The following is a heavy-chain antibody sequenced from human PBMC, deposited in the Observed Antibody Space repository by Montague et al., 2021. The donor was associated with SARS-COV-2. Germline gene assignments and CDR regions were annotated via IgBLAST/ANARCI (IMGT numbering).Heavy chain of an antibody. V-gene: IGHV4-34*01. D-gene: IGHD2-2*02. CDR3: ARLGDGIVPSPILGLGPYYSFYYMDV. CDR2: ISQSGNT. Sequence: SETLSLTCAVSGGSFSRYYWSWIRQPPGKGLEWIGEISQSGNTKYNLSLQSRVSISLDTSRNQFSLKVSSVTAADTAIYYCARLGDGIVPSPILGLGPYYSFYYMDVWGKGTTVTVPS. J-gene: IGHJ6*03. CDR1: GGSFSRYY.